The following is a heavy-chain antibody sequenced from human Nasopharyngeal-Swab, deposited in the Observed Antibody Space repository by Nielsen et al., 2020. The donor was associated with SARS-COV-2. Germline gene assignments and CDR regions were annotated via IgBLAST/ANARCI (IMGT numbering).Heavy chain of an antibody. V-gene: IGHV5-10-1*01. Sequence: VRQMPGKGLEWMGRIDPSDSYTNYSPSFQGHVTISADKSISTAYLQWSSLKASDTAMYYCARSKTYSSSWDDYWGQGTLVTVPQ. CDR2: IDPSDSYT. D-gene: IGHD6-6*01. J-gene: IGHJ4*02. CDR3: ARSKTYSSSWDDY.